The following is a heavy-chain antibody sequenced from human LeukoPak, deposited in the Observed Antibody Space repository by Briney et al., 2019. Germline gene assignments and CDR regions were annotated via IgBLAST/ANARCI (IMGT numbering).Heavy chain of an antibody. J-gene: IGHJ4*02. D-gene: IGHD5-24*01. CDR2: MFGSGIT. CDR1: GGSISNGSYY. CDR3: ARDSANGGNWYFDY. V-gene: IGHV4-61*02. Sequence: SETLSLTCTVSGGSISNGSYYWSWIRQPAGKGLEWIGRMFGSGITNYNPSLKSRVTMSVDTSKNQFSLKLTSVTAADTAVYYCARDSANGGNWYFDYWGQGTLVAVSS.